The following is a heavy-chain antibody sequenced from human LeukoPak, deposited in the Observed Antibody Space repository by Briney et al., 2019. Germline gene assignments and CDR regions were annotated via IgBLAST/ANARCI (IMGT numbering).Heavy chain of an antibody. D-gene: IGHD1-26*01. V-gene: IGHV5-51*01. J-gene: IGHJ4*02. CDR2: IYPGDSDS. Sequence: GESLKISCKGSGYRFTDYWIAWVRQMPGKGLEWMGIIYPGDSDSRYSPSFQGQVTFSADKSISTAYLQWSSLKASDTAMYYCARHGIVGATGGVLQPRLVDYWGQGTLVTVSS. CDR3: ARHGIVGATGGVLQPRLVDY. CDR1: GYRFTDYW.